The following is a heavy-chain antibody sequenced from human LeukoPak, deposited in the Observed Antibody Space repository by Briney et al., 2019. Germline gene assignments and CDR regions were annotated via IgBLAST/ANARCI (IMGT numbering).Heavy chain of an antibody. CDR1: GGSISSSSYY. CDR3: ARGRRGSYLRYFDY. CDR2: IYYSGST. V-gene: IGHV4-39*01. Sequence: ETLSLTCTVSGGSISSSSYYWGWIRQPPGKGLEWIGSIYYSGSTYYNPSLKSRVTISVDTSKNQFSLKLSSVTAADTAVYYCARGRRGSYLRYFDYWGQGTLVTVSS. J-gene: IGHJ4*02. D-gene: IGHD1-26*01.